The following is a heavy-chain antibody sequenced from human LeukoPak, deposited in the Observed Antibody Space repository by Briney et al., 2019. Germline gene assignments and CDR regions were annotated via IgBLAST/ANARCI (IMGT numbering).Heavy chain of an antibody. J-gene: IGHJ5*02. CDR2: IYYSGST. CDR1: GGSISSYY. Sequence: SETLSLTCTVSGGSISSYYWNWTRQPPGKGLEWIGYIYYSGSTNYNPSLRSRVTISVDTSKNQFSLKVSSVTAADTAVYYCARGRLDGWFDPWGQGTLVTVSS. D-gene: IGHD5-24*01. CDR3: ARGRLDGWFDP. V-gene: IGHV4-59*01.